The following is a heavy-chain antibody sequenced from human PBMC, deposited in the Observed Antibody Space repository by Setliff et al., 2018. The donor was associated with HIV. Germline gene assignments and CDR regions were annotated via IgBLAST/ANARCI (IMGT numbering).Heavy chain of an antibody. Sequence: KSGGSLRLSCAASGFTFSDYYMSWIRQAPGKGLEWVSYISCSGSTIYYADSVKGRITISRDNAKNSLYLQMNSLRAEDTAVYYCARPLTGYSITHYYYMDVWGKGTTVTVSS. CDR2: ISCSGSTI. CDR1: GFTFSDYY. CDR3: ARPLTGYSITHYYYMDV. D-gene: IGHD3-9*01. V-gene: IGHV3-11*04. J-gene: IGHJ6*03.